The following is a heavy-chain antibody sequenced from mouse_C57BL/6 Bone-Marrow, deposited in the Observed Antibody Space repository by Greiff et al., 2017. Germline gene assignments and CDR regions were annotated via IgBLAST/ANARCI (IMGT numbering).Heavy chain of an antibody. CDR1: GYTFTDYE. Sequence: QVQLQQSGAELVRPGASVTLSCKASGYTFTDYEMHWVKQTPVHGLEWIGAIDPETGGTAYNQKFKGKAILTADKSSSTAYMELRSLTSEDSAVYYCTRAGAQAECADWGQGTLVTVSA. CDR2: IDPETGGT. J-gene: IGHJ3*01. D-gene: IGHD3-2*02. V-gene: IGHV1-15*01. CDR3: TRAGAQAECAD.